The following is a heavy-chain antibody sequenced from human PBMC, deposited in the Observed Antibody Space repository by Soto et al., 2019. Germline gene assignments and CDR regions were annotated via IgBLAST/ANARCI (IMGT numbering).Heavy chain of an antibody. CDR1: GGTFSSYA. CDR2: IIPIFGTA. CDR3: ARDDSQRVVPAAYYFDY. Sequence: QVQLVQSGAEVKKPGSSVKVSCKASGGTFSSYAISWVRQAPGQGLEWMGGIIPIFGTANYAQKFQGRVTITADESTSTAYMELSSLRSEDTAVYYCARDDSQRVVPAAYYFDYWGQGTLVTASS. J-gene: IGHJ4*02. V-gene: IGHV1-69*01. D-gene: IGHD2-2*01.